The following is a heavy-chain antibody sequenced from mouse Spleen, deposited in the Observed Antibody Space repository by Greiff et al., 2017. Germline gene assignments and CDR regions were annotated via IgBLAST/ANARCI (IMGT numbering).Heavy chain of an antibody. CDR1: GFSFNTYA. D-gene: IGHD2-1*01. Sequence: EVQLVESGGGLVQPKGSLKLSCAASGFSFNTYAMNWVRQAPGKGLEWVARIRSKSNNYATYYADSVKDRFTISRDDSESMLYLQMNNLKTEDTAMYYCVRTDYGNYGFAYWGQGTLVTVSA. V-gene: IGHV10-1*01. J-gene: IGHJ3*01. CDR2: IRSKSNNYAT. CDR3: VRTDYGNYGFAY.